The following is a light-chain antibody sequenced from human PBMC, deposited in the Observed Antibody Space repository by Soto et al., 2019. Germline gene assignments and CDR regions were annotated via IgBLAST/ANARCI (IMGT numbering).Light chain of an antibody. J-gene: IGKJ2*01. CDR3: QQYGSSPYA. Sequence: EFVLTQSPGTLSLSPGERATLSCRATQSITSNYLAWYQQKPGQAPRLLIYGASNRATGIPDRFSGSGSGTDFTLTISRLEPEDFAVYFCQQYGSSPYAFGQGTNLEIK. CDR1: QSITSNY. CDR2: GAS. V-gene: IGKV3-20*01.